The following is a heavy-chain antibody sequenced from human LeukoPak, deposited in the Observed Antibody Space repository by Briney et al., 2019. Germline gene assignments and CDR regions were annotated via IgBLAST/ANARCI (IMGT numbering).Heavy chain of an antibody. D-gene: IGHD1/OR15-1a*01. V-gene: IGHV4-59*01. CDR1: GVSINTYF. CDR3: ASQLGGTTFH. Sequence: SETLSFTCTVSGVSINTYFWSWIRQPPGKGLEWIGYVYYTGITNYNPSLKSRVSISLDTSKNQFSLRLNSVTAAETAVYYCASQLGGTTFHWGQGTLITVSS. CDR2: VYYTGIT. J-gene: IGHJ4*02.